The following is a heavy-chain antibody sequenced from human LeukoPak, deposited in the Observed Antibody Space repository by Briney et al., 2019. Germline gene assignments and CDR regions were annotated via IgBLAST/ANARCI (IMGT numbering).Heavy chain of an antibody. CDR1: GGSISSYY. V-gene: IGHV4-59*01. J-gene: IGHJ6*04. CDR3: ARGASDYDFWSGTSDV. Sequence: PSETLSLTCTVSGGSISSYYWSWLRQPPGKGLEWIGYIYYSGSTNYNPSLKSRVTISVDTSKNQFSLKLSSVTAADTAVYYCARGASDYDFWSGTSDVWGKGTTVTVSS. D-gene: IGHD3-3*01. CDR2: IYYSGST.